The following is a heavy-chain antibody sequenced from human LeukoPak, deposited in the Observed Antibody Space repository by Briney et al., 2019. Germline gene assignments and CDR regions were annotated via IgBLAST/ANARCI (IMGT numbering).Heavy chain of an antibody. Sequence: PGGSLRLSCAASGFTFSDYWMSWVRQTPGKGLEWVANIKSDGSDRDYVDSVKGRFTISRDNSKNSLSLQMNSLRVEDTGIYYCARASAMPGTRDSWGQGTLVTVSS. CDR3: ARASAMPGTRDS. CDR2: IKSDGSDR. D-gene: IGHD6-13*01. J-gene: IGHJ4*02. V-gene: IGHV3-7*01. CDR1: GFTFSDYW.